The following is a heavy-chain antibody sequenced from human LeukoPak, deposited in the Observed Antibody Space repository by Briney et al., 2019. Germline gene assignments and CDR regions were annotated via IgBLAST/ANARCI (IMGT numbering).Heavy chain of an antibody. Sequence: SETLSPTCTVSGGSISSGSYYWSWIRQPAGKGLEWIGRIYTSGSTNYNPSLKSRVTISVDTSKNQFSLKLNSVTAADTAVYYCARSVAATSHFDNWGQGTLVTVSS. CDR1: GGSISSGSYY. CDR2: IYTSGST. CDR3: ARSVAATSHFDN. J-gene: IGHJ4*02. D-gene: IGHD2-15*01. V-gene: IGHV4-61*02.